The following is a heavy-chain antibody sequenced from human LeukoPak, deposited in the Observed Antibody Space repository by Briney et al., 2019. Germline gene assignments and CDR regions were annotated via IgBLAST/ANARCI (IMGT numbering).Heavy chain of an antibody. CDR2: IYYSGST. CDR3: ARAYRPLHSRFLDLTTFDY. CDR1: GGSISSYY. J-gene: IGHJ4*02. D-gene: IGHD3-3*01. Sequence: SETLSLTCTVSGGSISSYYWSWIRQPPGKGLEWIGYIYYSGSTNYNPSLKSRVTILVDTSKNQFSLKLSSVTAADTAVYYCARAYRPLHSRFLDLTTFDYWGQGTLVTVSS. V-gene: IGHV4-59*01.